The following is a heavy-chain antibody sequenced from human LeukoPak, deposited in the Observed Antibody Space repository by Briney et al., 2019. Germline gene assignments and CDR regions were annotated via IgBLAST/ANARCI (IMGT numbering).Heavy chain of an antibody. V-gene: IGHV1-2*02. CDR3: ARSDILTGSQHLDY. Sequence: ASVKVSCKASGYTFTGYYMHWVRQAPGPGLEWMGWINPNSGGTNYAQKFQGRVTMTRDTSISTAYMELSRLRSDDTAVYYCARSDILTGSQHLDYWGQGTLVTVSS. CDR1: GYTFTGYY. CDR2: INPNSGGT. J-gene: IGHJ4*02. D-gene: IGHD3-9*01.